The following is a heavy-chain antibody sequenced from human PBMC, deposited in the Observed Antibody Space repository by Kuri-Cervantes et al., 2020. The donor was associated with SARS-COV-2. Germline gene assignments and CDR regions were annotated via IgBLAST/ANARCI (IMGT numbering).Heavy chain of an antibody. Sequence: SETLSLTCSVSGGSITSGNYYWGWIRQPPGKGLEWIGSIYYSGSTYYNPSLKSRVTISVDTSKNQFSLKLSSVTAADTAVYYCARLIAAAGTDPGGVRKNWFDPWGQGTLVTVSS. J-gene: IGHJ5*02. D-gene: IGHD6-13*01. CDR2: IYYSGST. CDR3: ARLIAAAGTDPGGVRKNWFDP. CDR1: GGSITSGNYY. V-gene: IGHV4-39*01.